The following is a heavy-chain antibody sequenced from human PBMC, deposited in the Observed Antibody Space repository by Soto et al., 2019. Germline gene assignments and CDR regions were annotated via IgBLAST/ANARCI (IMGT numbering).Heavy chain of an antibody. CDR2: ISYDGSNK. J-gene: IGHJ4*02. Sequence: KGLEWVAVISYDGSNKYYADSVKGRFTVSRDNSKNTLDLQMDSLRAEDTAVYYCAKVIVPGTHVFDYWGQGTLVTGSS. V-gene: IGHV3-30*18. CDR3: AKVIVPGTHVFDY. D-gene: IGHD6-19*01.